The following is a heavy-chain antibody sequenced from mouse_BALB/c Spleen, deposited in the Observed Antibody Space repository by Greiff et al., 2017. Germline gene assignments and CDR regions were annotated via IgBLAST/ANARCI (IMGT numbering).Heavy chain of an antibody. Sequence: EVHLVESGGGLVKPGGSLKLSCAASGFTFSSYAMSWVRQTPEKRLEWVATISSGGSYTYYPDSVKGRFTISRDNAKNTLYLQMSSLRSEDTAMYYCARHSSTMIAWFAYWGQGTLVTVSA. V-gene: IGHV5-9-3*01. CDR2: ISSGGSYT. CDR3: ARHSSTMIAWFAY. J-gene: IGHJ3*01. D-gene: IGHD2-4*01. CDR1: GFTFSSYA.